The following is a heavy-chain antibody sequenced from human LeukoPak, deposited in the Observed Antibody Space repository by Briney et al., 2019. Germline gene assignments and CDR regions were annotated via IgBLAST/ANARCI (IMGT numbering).Heavy chain of an antibody. CDR1: GGTFSSYA. Sequence: SVKVSCKASGGTFSSYAISWVRQAPGQGLEWMGGIIPILGTANYAQKFQGRVTITADESTSTAYMELSSLRSEDTAVYYCARDGWFGEFVPYYFDYWGQGTLVTVSS. J-gene: IGHJ4*02. V-gene: IGHV1-69*13. D-gene: IGHD3-10*01. CDR2: IIPILGTA. CDR3: ARDGWFGEFVPYYFDY.